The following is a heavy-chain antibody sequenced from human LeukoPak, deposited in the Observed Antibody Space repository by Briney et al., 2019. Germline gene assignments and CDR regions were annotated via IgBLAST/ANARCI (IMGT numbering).Heavy chain of an antibody. J-gene: IGHJ3*02. CDR2: ISAYNGNT. CDR1: GYTFTSYG. Sequence: GASVKVSCRASGYTFTSYGISWVRQAPGQGLEWMGWISAYNGNTNYAQKLQGRVTMTTDTSTSTAYMELRSLRSDDTAVYYCARDLVGSYSDAFDIWGQGTMVTVSS. CDR3: ARDLVGSYSDAFDI. V-gene: IGHV1-18*01. D-gene: IGHD1-26*01.